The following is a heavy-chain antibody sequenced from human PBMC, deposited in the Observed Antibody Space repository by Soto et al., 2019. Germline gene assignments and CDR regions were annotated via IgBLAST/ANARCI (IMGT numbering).Heavy chain of an antibody. J-gene: IGHJ4*02. Sequence: ASVKVSCKASGYTFTSYYMNWVRQAPGQGLEWLGIINPSGGYTTYAQRFLGRVTMTSDTSTSTVHMELGSLTSEDTAVYYCARGPPSYYDSSGYYKYFDDWGQGTLVTVSS. CDR1: GYTFTSYY. CDR2: INPSGGYT. CDR3: ARGPPSYYDSSGYYKYFDD. D-gene: IGHD3-22*01. V-gene: IGHV1-46*01.